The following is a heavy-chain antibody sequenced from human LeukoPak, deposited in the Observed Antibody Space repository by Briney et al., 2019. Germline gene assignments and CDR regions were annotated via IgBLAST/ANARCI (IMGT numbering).Heavy chain of an antibody. D-gene: IGHD3-22*01. CDR2: ITTSSTYT. V-gene: IGHV3-21*01. Sequence: PGGSLRLSCEASGFSFSSYNMDWVRQTPGKGLEWISSITTSSTYTFYADSVKGRFTISRDNAKNSLYLQMNSLRAEDTAVYYCARDLDSSGYLLFDYWGQGTLVTVSS. CDR3: ARDLDSSGYLLFDY. CDR1: GFSFSSYN. J-gene: IGHJ4*02.